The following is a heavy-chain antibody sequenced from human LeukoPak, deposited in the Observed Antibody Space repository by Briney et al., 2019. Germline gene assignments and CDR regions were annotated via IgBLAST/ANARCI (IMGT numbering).Heavy chain of an antibody. Sequence: GGSLRLSCAASGFTFSSYSMDWVRQAPGKGLEWVSSISSSSSYIYYADSVKGRFTISRDNAKNSLYLQMNSLRAEDTAVYYCAREPTTVTTRRYFDYWSQGTLVTVSS. CDR2: ISSSSSYI. CDR1: GFTFSSYS. CDR3: AREPTTVTTRRYFDY. D-gene: IGHD4-17*01. J-gene: IGHJ4*02. V-gene: IGHV3-21*01.